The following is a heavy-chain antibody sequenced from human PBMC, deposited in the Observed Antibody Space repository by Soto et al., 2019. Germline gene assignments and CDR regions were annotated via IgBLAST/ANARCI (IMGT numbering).Heavy chain of an antibody. CDR1: GGTFSSYT. CDR3: ARMVDTAMDPFDY. CDR2: IIPILGIA. V-gene: IGHV1-69*02. Sequence: QVQLVQSGAEVKKPGSSVKVSCKASGGTFSSYTISWVRQAPGQGLEWMGRIIPILGIANYAQKFQGRVTITADKSTSTAYMDLSSLRSEDTAVYYCARMVDTAMDPFDYWGQGTLVTVSS. J-gene: IGHJ4*02. D-gene: IGHD5-18*01.